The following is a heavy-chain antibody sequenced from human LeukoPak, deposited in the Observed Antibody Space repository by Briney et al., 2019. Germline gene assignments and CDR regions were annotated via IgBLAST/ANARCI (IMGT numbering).Heavy chain of an antibody. CDR3: ARSLRGYYDILTGYYHQLDNWFDP. D-gene: IGHD3-9*01. CDR1: GYTFTSYD. J-gene: IGHJ5*02. Sequence: ASVKVSCKASGYTFTSYDINWVRQATGQGLEWMGWMNPNSGNTGYAQKVQGRVTMTRNTSISTAYMELSSLRSEDTAVYYCARSLRGYYDILTGYYHQLDNWFDPWGQGTLVTVSS. CDR2: MNPNSGNT. V-gene: IGHV1-8*01.